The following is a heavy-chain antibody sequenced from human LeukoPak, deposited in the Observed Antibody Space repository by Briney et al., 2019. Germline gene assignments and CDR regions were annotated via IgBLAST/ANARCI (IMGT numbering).Heavy chain of an antibody. CDR1: GYTLTELS. D-gene: IGHD2/OR15-2a*01. CDR2: FDPEDGET. CDR3: ATEFVTPGAFDI. J-gene: IGHJ3*02. Sequence: ASVKVSCKVSGYTLTELSMHWVRQAPGKGLEWMGGFDPEDGETIYAQKFQGRVTMTEDKSTDTAYMELSSLRSEDTAVYYCATEFVTPGAFDIWGQGTMVTVSS. V-gene: IGHV1-24*01.